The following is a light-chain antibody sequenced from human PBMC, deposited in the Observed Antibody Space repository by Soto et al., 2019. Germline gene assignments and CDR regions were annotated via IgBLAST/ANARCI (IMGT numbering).Light chain of an antibody. V-gene: IGKV3-11*01. CDR1: QSVSNNY. Sequence: ENVLSQSPCTLSLSPGERATLSCRAIQSVSNNYLAWYQQKPGQAPRLLIYGASNRATGIPARFSGSGSGTDFTLTISSLEPEDFAIYYCQQRSNWPPITFGQGTRLEIK. CDR3: QQRSNWPPIT. J-gene: IGKJ5*01. CDR2: GAS.